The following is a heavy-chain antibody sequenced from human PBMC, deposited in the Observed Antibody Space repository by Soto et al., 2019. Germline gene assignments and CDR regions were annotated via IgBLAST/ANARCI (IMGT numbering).Heavy chain of an antibody. V-gene: IGHV3-30*18. Sequence: QVQLVESGGGVVQPGRSLRLSCAASGFTFSSYGMHWVRQAPGKGLEWVAVISYDGSNKYYADSVKGRFTISRDNSKNKLYLQMNSLRAEDTAVYYCAKDWYYYDSSGYYYVDYYYYGMDVWGQGTTVTVSS. CDR2: ISYDGSNK. J-gene: IGHJ6*02. CDR3: AKDWYYYDSSGYYYVDYYYYGMDV. CDR1: GFTFSSYG. D-gene: IGHD3-22*01.